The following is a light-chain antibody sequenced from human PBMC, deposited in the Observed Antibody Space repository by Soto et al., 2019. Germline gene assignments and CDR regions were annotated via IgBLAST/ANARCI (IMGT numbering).Light chain of an antibody. CDR3: QQYARSPRA. Sequence: EIVFTQSPGTLSLSPGERATLSCRASQNVARNYLAWYQQRPGQAPRLLIYDASTRATGIPDRFSGSGSGTDFTLTISRLEPEDFAVYFCQQYARSPRAFGGGTKVDI. CDR1: QNVARNY. CDR2: DAS. V-gene: IGKV3-20*01. J-gene: IGKJ4*01.